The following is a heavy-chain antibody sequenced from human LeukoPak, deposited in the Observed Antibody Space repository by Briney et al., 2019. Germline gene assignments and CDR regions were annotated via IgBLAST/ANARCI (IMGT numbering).Heavy chain of an antibody. CDR1: GLTLSAYS. J-gene: IGHJ4*02. D-gene: IGHD1-26*01. Sequence: PGGSLRLSCADSGLTLSAYSMNWVRQAPGKGLEWISYISSSSSTIYYADSVKGRFTISRDNAKNTLYLQMNSLRAEDTAVYYCTRGATYAYYQDYWGQGTLVTVSS. V-gene: IGHV3-48*04. CDR3: TRGATYAYYQDY. CDR2: ISSSSSTI.